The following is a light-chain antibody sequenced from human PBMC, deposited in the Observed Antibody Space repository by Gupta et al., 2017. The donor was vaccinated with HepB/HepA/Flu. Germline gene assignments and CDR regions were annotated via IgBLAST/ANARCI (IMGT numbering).Light chain of an antibody. V-gene: IGKV3-11*01. J-gene: IGKJ3*01. CDR3: QQRSNWPPFT. Sequence: EIVLTQSPATLSVSLGERATLSCRASQSVNNYLAWYQQKPGQAPRLLIYDASNRATGIPARFSGSGSGTDFTLTISSLEPEDFAVYYCQQRSNWPPFTFGPGTKVDIK. CDR1: QSVNNY. CDR2: DAS.